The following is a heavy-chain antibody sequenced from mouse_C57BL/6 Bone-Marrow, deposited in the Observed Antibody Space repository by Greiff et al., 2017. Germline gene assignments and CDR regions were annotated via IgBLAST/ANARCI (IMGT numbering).Heavy chain of an antibody. V-gene: IGHV14-3*01. J-gene: IGHJ1*03. CDR1: GFNIKNTY. CDR2: IDPANGNT. Sequence: VQLKESVAELVRPGASVKLSCTASGFNIKNTYMHWVKQRPEQGLEWIGRIDPANGNTKYAPKFQGKATITADTSSNTAYLQLSSLTSEDTAIYYGAREGDYGSSYGYFDVWGKGTTVTVSS. D-gene: IGHD1-1*01. CDR3: AREGDYGSSYGYFDV.